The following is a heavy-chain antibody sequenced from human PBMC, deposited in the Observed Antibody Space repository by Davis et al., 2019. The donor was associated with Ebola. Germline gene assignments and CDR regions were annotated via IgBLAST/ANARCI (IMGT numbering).Heavy chain of an antibody. J-gene: IGHJ6*04. Sequence: ASVKVSCKASGYTFTSYGISWVRQAPGQGLEWMGWISADNGNSNYEHKLQDRVTMTADTSTSTAYMELTSLRSDDTAVYYCARDSSGTNYYYYGMDVWGKGTTVTVSS. V-gene: IGHV1-18*01. CDR1: GYTFTSYG. CDR3: ARDSSGTNYYYYGMDV. CDR2: ISADNGNS. D-gene: IGHD3-22*01.